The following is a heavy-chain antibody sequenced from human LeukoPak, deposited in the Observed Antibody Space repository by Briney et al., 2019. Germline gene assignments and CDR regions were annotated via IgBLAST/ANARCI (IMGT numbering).Heavy chain of an antibody. CDR3: ARDRLGYDILTGYSDYYAMDV. J-gene: IGHJ6*02. V-gene: IGHV3-33*01. D-gene: IGHD3-9*01. CDR1: GFSFRSYG. Sequence: GGSLRLSCAASGFSFRSYGMHWVRQAPGKGLEWVAVIWYDGSNKYYADSVKGRFTISRDSSKNTMYLQMNSLRAEDTAVYYCARDRLGYDILTGYSDYYAMDVWGQGTTVTASS. CDR2: IWYDGSNK.